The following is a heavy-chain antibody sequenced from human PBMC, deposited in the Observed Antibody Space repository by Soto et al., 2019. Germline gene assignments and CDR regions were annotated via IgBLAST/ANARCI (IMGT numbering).Heavy chain of an antibody. CDR2: IYWDDDK. J-gene: IGHJ4*02. D-gene: IGHD6-13*01. CDR3: AHRRRAAGGYYFDY. CDR1: GFSLTTSGVG. V-gene: IGHV2-5*02. Sequence: QITLKESGPTLVKPTQTLTLTCTFSGFSLTTSGVGVGWIRQPPGKALEWLALIYWDDDKRYSPSLKRRLTITRDTTTHQVVPTMTNMDPVDTATYYCAHRRRAAGGYYFDYWGQGTLVTVSS.